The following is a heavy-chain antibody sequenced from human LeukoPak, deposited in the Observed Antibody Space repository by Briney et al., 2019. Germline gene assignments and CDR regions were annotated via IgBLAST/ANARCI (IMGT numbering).Heavy chain of an antibody. V-gene: IGHV1-69*04. D-gene: IGHD6-6*01. J-gene: IGHJ4*02. CDR3: ARDPEYSSSLDY. CDR1: GGTFSSYG. CDR2: IIPILDKT. Sequence: GASVKVSFKASGGTFSSYGFSWVRQAPGQGREWMGRIIPILDKTHYSQKFQGRVTISADKATSTAYMELSRLRSEDTAMYFCARDPEYSSSLDYWGQGTLVTVSS.